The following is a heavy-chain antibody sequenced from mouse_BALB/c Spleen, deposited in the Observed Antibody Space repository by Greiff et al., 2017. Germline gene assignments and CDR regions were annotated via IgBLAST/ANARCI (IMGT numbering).Heavy chain of an antibody. CDR3: TRGDRPPYYGSSRGAWFAY. J-gene: IGHJ3*01. CDR2: IYPSDSYT. CDR1: GYTFTSYW. Sequence: QVQLKQPGAELVRPGASVKLSCKASGYTFTSYWINWVKQRPGQGLEWIGNIYPSDSYTNYNQKFKDKATLTVDKSSSTAYMQLSSPTSEDSAVYYCTRGDRPPYYGSSRGAWFAYWGQGTLVTVSA. D-gene: IGHD1-1*01. V-gene: IGHV1-69*02.